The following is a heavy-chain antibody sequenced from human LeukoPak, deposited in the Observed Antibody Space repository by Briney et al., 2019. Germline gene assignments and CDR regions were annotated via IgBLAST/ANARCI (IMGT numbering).Heavy chain of an antibody. CDR3: ATWAGPGGWSVLNYMDV. V-gene: IGHV1-24*01. CDR2: FDPEDGET. Sequence: ASVKVSCKVSGYTLTELSMHWVRQAPGKGLEWMGRFDPEDGETIYAQKLQGRVTLTTDTSTNTAYMELRSLRSDDTAVYYCATWAGPGGWSVLNYMDVWGKGTTVTVSS. J-gene: IGHJ6*03. D-gene: IGHD3-3*01. CDR1: GYTLTELS.